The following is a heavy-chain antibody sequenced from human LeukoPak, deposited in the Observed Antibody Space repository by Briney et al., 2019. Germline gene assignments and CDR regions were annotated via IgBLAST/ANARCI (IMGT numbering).Heavy chain of an antibody. Sequence: PGGSLRLSCAGSGFTFSDHYMSWIRQAPGKGLEWVSYISSSSSHTNYADSVKGRFTISRDNAKNSLYLQMNSLRAEDTAVYYCARGRYSYGYDFDYWGQGTLVTVSS. D-gene: IGHD5-18*01. V-gene: IGHV3-11*06. CDR3: ARGRYSYGYDFDY. CDR2: ISSSSSHT. J-gene: IGHJ4*02. CDR1: GFTFSDHY.